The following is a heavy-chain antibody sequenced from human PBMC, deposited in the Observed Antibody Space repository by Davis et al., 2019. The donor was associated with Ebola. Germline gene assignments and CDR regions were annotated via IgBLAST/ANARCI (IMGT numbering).Heavy chain of an antibody. D-gene: IGHD3-22*01. J-gene: IGHJ4*02. CDR3: ARNLYYYDSSGYYYGFPDY. CDR1: GFTFSSYS. Sequence: GESLKISCAASGFTFSSYSMNWVRQAPGKGLEWVSYISSSSSTIYYADSVKGRFTISRDNAKNTLFLQMNRLRAEDTAVYYCARNLYYYDSSGYYYGFPDYWGQGTLVTVSS. CDR2: ISSSSSTI. V-gene: IGHV3-48*01.